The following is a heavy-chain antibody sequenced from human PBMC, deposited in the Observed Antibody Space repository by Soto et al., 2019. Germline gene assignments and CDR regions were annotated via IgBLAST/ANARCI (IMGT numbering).Heavy chain of an antibody. D-gene: IGHD4-17*01. CDR3: ARPRTVTTYYYYGMAV. CDR2: IIPIFGTA. J-gene: IGHJ6*02. CDR1: GGTFSSYA. Sequence: QVQLVQSGAEVKKPGSSVKVSCKASGGTFSSYAISWVRQAPGQGLEWMGGIIPIFGTANYAQKFQGRVTITADEPTSTAHMELSSLRSEDTAVYSCARPRTVTTYYYYGMAVWGQGTTVTVSS. V-gene: IGHV1-69*12.